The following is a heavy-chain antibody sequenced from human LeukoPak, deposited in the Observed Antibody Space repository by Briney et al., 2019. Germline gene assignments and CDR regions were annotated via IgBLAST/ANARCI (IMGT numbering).Heavy chain of an antibody. V-gene: IGHV7-4-1*02. J-gene: IGHJ4*02. CDR2: IDTTTGNP. Sequence: ASVRVSCKASGYPFSAHSLNWVRQAPGQGLEWMGNIDTTTGNPRYAQDFTGRFVFSLDTSVSTAYLQITSLKADDTAAYYCVRGTPTPGMDYWGQGTQVTVSS. CDR1: GYPFSAHS. D-gene: IGHD3-10*01. CDR3: VRGTPTPGMDY.